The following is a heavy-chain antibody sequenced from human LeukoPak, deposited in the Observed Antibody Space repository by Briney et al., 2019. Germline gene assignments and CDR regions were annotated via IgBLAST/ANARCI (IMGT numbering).Heavy chain of an antibody. CDR2: ISGSGGST. D-gene: IGHD1-26*01. CDR3: AKVGELFSGSYYAFDI. CDR1: GFTFSSYA. Sequence: GGSLRLSCAASGFTFSSYAMSWVRQAPGKGLEWVSAISGSGGSTYYADSVKGRFTISRDNSKNTLYLQMNSLRAENTAVYYCAKVGELFSGSYYAFDIWGQGTMVTVSS. V-gene: IGHV3-23*01. J-gene: IGHJ3*02.